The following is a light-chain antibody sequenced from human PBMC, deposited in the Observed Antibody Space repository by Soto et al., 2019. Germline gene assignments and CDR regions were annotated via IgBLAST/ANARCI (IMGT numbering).Light chain of an antibody. Sequence: QSMLTQPPSVSAAPGQTVTISCSGSSSNIGNNYVSWYQQLPGTAPKLLIYDNNERPSGIPDRFSGSKSGTSATLGITGLQTGDEADYYCGTWDSSLSDVVFGGGTKVTVL. J-gene: IGLJ2*01. V-gene: IGLV1-51*01. CDR2: DNN. CDR3: GTWDSSLSDVV. CDR1: SSNIGNNY.